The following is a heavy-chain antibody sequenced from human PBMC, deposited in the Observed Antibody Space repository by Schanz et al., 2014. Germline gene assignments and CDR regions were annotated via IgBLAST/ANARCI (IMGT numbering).Heavy chain of an antibody. CDR2: IMPLRGIG. V-gene: IGHV1-69*02. D-gene: IGHD6-19*01. CDR1: GYTFTGYY. J-gene: IGHJ6*02. CDR3: TRLRRADPNGFDV. Sequence: QVQLVQSGAEVKKPGPSVKVSCKASGYTFTGYYIHWVRQAPGQGLEWLGRIMPLRGIGNNAWKFQDRLTITADKSMNITYMELSSLGTEDTAVYYCTRLRRADPNGFDVWGQGTTVTVS.